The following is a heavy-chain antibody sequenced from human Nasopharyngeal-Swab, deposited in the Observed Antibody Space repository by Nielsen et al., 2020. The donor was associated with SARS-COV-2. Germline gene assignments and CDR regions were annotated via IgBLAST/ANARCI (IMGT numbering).Heavy chain of an antibody. D-gene: IGHD1-14*01. CDR3: ARERWRDHDFDA. J-gene: IGHJ4*02. V-gene: IGHV3-7*01. Sequence: GESLKISCADSGFTFSNYWMSWVRQAPGKGLEWVANIKEDGSAKYYVDSVKGRFTVSRENAKNSMFLQMISLRAEDTAVYYCARERWRDHDFDAWGQGTLVIVSS. CDR1: GFTFSNYW. CDR2: IKEDGSAK.